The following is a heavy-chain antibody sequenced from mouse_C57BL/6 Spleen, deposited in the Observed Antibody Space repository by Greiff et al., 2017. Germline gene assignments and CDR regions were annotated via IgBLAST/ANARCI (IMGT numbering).Heavy chain of an antibody. D-gene: IGHD2-5*01. CDR1: GYSITSGYD. Sequence: VQLKESGSGMVKPSQSLSLTCTVTGYSITSGYDWHWIRHFPGNKLEWMGYISYSGSTNYNPSLKSRISITHDTSKNHFFLKLNSVTTEDTATYYCARESYSNSGGFAYWGQGTLVTVSA. V-gene: IGHV3-1*01. CDR2: ISYSGST. CDR3: ARESYSNSGGFAY. J-gene: IGHJ3*01.